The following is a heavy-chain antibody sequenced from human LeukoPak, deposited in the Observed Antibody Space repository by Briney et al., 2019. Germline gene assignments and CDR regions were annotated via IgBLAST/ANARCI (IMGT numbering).Heavy chain of an antibody. V-gene: IGHV3-7*01. CDR1: GFPFDVQT. J-gene: IGHJ4*02. Sequence: GGSLRLSCAASGFPFDVQTMSWVRQAPGKGLDWVASMREDGTIINYVDSVKGRFTISRDNPKNLLYLQMNSLRAEDTAVYYCARGGAARGRFENWGQGTLVTVSS. D-gene: IGHD6-25*01. CDR2: MREDGTII. CDR3: ARGGAARGRFEN.